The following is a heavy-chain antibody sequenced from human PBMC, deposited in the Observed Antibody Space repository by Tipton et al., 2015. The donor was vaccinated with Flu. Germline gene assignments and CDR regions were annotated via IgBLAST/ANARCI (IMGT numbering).Heavy chain of an antibody. J-gene: IGHJ5*02. V-gene: IGHV4-34*01. D-gene: IGHD3-10*01. CDR2: IYHSGST. Sequence: TLSLTCAVYGGSFSGYYWSWIRQPPGKGLEWIGSIYHSGSTYYNPSLKSRVTISVDTSKNQFSLKLSSVTAADTAVYYCARGSLWFGELEKYGFDPWGQGTLVTVSS. CDR3: ARGSLWFGELEKYGFDP. CDR1: GGSFSGYY.